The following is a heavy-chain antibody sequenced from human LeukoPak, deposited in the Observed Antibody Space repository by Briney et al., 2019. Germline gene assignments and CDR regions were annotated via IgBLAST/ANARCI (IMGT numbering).Heavy chain of an antibody. V-gene: IGHV3-23*01. CDR2: ISGSGDNT. CDR3: AKGSYYDSSGSFYFDY. J-gene: IGHJ4*02. CDR1: GFTFSSYA. D-gene: IGHD3-22*01. Sequence: VWSPRLSCAASGFTFSSYAISWVRQAPGTAQEWVSAISGSGDNTYYADSVKGRFTISRDNSKNTLYVQVNSLGTDDTAAYYCAKGSYYDSSGSFYFDYWGQGTLVTVSS.